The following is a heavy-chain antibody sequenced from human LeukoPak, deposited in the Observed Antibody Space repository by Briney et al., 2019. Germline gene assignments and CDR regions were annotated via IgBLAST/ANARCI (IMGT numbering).Heavy chain of an antibody. V-gene: IGHV4-39*07. Sequence: SETLSLTCTVSGASISSSSYYWAWLRQPPGKGLEWIGNIYYSGNSNYNPSLKSRVSISLNTSKNQISLKVTSVTAADTAVYYCARGPRPYFDYWGHGSLVTVSS. CDR3: ARGPRPYFDY. CDR2: IYYSGNS. CDR1: GASISSSSYY. J-gene: IGHJ4*01.